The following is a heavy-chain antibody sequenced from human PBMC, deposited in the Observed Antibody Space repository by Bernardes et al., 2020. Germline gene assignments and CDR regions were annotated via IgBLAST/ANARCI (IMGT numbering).Heavy chain of an antibody. Sequence: SETLSLTCAVSGGSISSSNWWSWVRQPPGKGLEWIGEIYHSGRTNYNPSLKSRVTISVDKSKNQFSLKLISVTAADTAVYYCARVRGIYCSSTSCYVNYFDYWGQGTLVTVSS. D-gene: IGHD2-2*01. J-gene: IGHJ4*02. CDR2: IYHSGRT. V-gene: IGHV4-4*02. CDR3: ARVRGIYCSSTSCYVNYFDY. CDR1: GGSISSSNW.